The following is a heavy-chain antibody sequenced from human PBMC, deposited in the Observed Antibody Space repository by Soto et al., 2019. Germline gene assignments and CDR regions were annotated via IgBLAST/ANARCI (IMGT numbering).Heavy chain of an antibody. D-gene: IGHD5-12*01. V-gene: IGHV3-30-3*01. CDR2: ISYDGSNK. CDR1: GFTFSSYA. Sequence: PGGSLRLSCAASGFTFSSYAMHWVRQAPGKGLEWVAVISYDGSNKYYADSVKGRFTISRDNSKNTLYLQMNSLRAEDTAVYYCARQDIVATISEYYFDYWGQGTLVTV. J-gene: IGHJ4*02. CDR3: ARQDIVATISEYYFDY.